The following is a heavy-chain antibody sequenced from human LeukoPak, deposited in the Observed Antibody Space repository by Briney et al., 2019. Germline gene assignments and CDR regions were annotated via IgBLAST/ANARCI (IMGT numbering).Heavy chain of an antibody. CDR2: ISTNGSNT. D-gene: IGHD3-16*01. V-gene: IGHV3-64*01. CDR1: GFTFSNYA. Sequence: GGSLRLFCAASGFTFSNYAMHWVRQAPGKGLEYVSAISTNGSNTNYANYVQGRITISRDNSKNTLYLKIGSLRAEDMSLYYCARGLSPGYYFDYWGQGTLVTVSS. CDR3: ARGLSPGYYFDY. J-gene: IGHJ4*02.